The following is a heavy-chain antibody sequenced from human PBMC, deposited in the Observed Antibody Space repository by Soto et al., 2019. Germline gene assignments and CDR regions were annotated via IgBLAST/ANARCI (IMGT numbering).Heavy chain of an antibody. CDR3: ARDRPMVRGVISDY. CDR1: GGSISSYY. V-gene: IGHV4-59*01. Sequence: SETLSLTCTVSGGSISSYYWSWIRQPPGKGLEWIGYIYYSGSTNYNPSLKSRVTISVDTSKNQFSLKLSSVTAADTAVYYCARDRPMVRGVISDYWGQGTPVTVSS. CDR2: IYYSGST. J-gene: IGHJ4*02. D-gene: IGHD3-10*01.